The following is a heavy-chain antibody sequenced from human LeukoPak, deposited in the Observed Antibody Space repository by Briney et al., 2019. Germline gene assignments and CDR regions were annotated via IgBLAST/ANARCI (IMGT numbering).Heavy chain of an antibody. V-gene: IGHV4-34*01. CDR1: GGSFSGYY. J-gene: IGHJ4*02. CDR3: ARGPNVGATTDY. Sequence: SETLSLTCAVYGGSFSGYYWSWIRQPPGKGLEWIGEINHSGSTNYNPSLKSRVTISVDTSKNQFSLKLSSVTAADTAVYYCARGPNVGATTDYWGQGTLVTVSS. CDR2: INHSGST. D-gene: IGHD1-26*01.